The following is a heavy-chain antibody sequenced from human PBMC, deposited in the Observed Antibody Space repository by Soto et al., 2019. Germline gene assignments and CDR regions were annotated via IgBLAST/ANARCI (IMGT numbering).Heavy chain of an antibody. V-gene: IGHV4-39*01. CDR3: ARLDGGRSNPAPYYFDY. CDR2: IYYSGST. D-gene: IGHD3-16*01. CDR1: GGSISSSSYY. Sequence: SETLSLTCTVSGGSISSSSYYWGWIRQPPGKGLEWIGSIYYSGSTYYNPYLKSRVTISVDTSKNQFSLKLSSVTAADTAVYYCARLDGGRSNPAPYYFDYWGQGTLVTVSS. J-gene: IGHJ4*02.